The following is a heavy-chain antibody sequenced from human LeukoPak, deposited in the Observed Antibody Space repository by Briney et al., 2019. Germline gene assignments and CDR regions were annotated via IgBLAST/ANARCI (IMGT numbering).Heavy chain of an antibody. V-gene: IGHV3-30*18. CDR1: GFTFSSYG. J-gene: IGHJ6*02. Sequence: PGGSLRLSCAASGFTFSSYGMHWVRQAPGKGLEWVAVISYDGSNKYYADSVKGRFTISRDNSKNTLYLQMNSLSAEDTAVYYCAKNLIAARRPYYYYGMDVWGQGTTVTVSS. CDR2: ISYDGSNK. D-gene: IGHD6-6*01. CDR3: AKNLIAARRPYYYYGMDV.